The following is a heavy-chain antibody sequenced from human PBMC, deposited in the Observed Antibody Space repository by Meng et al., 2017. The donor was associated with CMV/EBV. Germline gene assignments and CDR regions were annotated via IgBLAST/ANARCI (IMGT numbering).Heavy chain of an antibody. CDR3: ARSFDRNYYYYGIDV. D-gene: IGHD1-26*01. V-gene: IGHV4-34*01. CDR2: INHSGST. CDR1: GGSFSGYY. Sequence: GSLRLSCAVYGGSFSGYYWSWIRQPPGKGLEWIGEINHSGSTNYNPSLKSRVTISLDTSKNQFSLNLSSVTAADTAVYYCARSFDRNYYYYGIDVWGQGTTVTVSS. J-gene: IGHJ6*02.